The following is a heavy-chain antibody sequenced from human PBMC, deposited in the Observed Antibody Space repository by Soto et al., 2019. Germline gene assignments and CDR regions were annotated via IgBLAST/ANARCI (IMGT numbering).Heavy chain of an antibody. J-gene: IGHJ4*02. D-gene: IGHD5-18*01. CDR2: IKTEADGGTT. CDR3: TKFSYAYHLFDN. Sequence: GGSLRLSCAASGFNFNIAWMSWVRQVPGGGLEWVGRIKTEADGGTTDYAAAMKGRFTISRDESQTTVFLEMNSLKTEDTAIYFCTKFSYAYHLFDNWGQGTRVTVYS. V-gene: IGHV3-15*01. CDR1: GFNFNIAW.